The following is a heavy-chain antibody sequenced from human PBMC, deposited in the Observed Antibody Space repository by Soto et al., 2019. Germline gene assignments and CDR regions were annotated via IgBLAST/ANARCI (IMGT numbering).Heavy chain of an antibody. V-gene: IGHV1-2*04. CDR3: ARDLSRSWTLDY. Sequence: ASVKVSCKASGYTFTGYYMHWVRQAPGQGLEWMGWINPNSGGTNYAQKFQGWVTMTRDTSISTAYMELSRLRSDDTAVYYCARDLSRSWTLDYWGQGTLVTVSS. CDR1: GYTFTGYY. J-gene: IGHJ4*02. CDR2: INPNSGGT. D-gene: IGHD6-13*01.